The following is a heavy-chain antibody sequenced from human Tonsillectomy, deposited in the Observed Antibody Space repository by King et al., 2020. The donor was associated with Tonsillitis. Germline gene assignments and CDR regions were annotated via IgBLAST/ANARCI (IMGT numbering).Heavy chain of an antibody. V-gene: IGHV4-31*03. D-gene: IGHD3-3*01. CDR2: IFYRGST. CDR1: VGSISSGDYC. Sequence: QLQESGPGLAKPSQTLSLTCTVSVGSISSGDYCWSWIRQHPGKGLEWIGYIFYRGSTYHNPTLKSRVSMSVDTSKNQFSLKLSSVTAADTAVYYCARWGVVIKGFDYWGQGALVTVSS. CDR3: ARWGVVIKGFDY. J-gene: IGHJ4*02.